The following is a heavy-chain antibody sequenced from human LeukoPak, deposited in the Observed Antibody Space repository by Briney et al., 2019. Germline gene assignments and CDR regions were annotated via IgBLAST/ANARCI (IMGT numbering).Heavy chain of an antibody. J-gene: IGHJ6*03. D-gene: IGHD3-3*01. Sequence: GESLKISCKGSGYTFTSYWIGWVRQVPGKGLEWTGIIHPGDSDTTYSPSFQGQVTISADKSIGIAYLQWSSLKASDTAMYYCARLTYYARYSREVWGKGPTVTVS. CDR1: GYTFTSYW. CDR3: ARLTYYARYSREV. CDR2: IHPGDSDT. V-gene: IGHV5-51*01.